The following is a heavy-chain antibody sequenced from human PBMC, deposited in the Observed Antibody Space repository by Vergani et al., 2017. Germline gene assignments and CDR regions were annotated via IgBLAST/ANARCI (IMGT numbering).Heavy chain of an antibody. CDR2: ISSSGSTI. CDR3: ARVPEWDYYDSSGLDY. Sequence: QVQLVESGGGLVKPGGSLRLSCAASGFTFSDYYMSWIRQAPGKGLEWVSYISSSGSTIYYADSVKGRFTISRDNAKNSLYLQMNSRRAEDTAVYYCARVPEWDYYDSSGLDYWGQGTLVTVSS. J-gene: IGHJ4*02. V-gene: IGHV3-11*04. D-gene: IGHD3-22*01. CDR1: GFTFSDYY.